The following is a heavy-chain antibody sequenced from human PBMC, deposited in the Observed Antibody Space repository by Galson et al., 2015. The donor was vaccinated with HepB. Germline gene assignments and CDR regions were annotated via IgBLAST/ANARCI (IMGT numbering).Heavy chain of an antibody. V-gene: IGHV3-30-3*01. D-gene: IGHD6-19*01. CDR3: ARESAPVGEQWLEY. CDR2: ISYDGSNK. J-gene: IGHJ4*02. Sequence: SLRLSCAASGFTFSSYAMHWVRQAPGKGLEWVAVISYDGSNKYYADSVKGRFTISRDNSKNTLYLQMNSLRAEDTAVYYCARESAPVGEQWLEYWGQASLVTVSS. CDR1: GFTFSSYA.